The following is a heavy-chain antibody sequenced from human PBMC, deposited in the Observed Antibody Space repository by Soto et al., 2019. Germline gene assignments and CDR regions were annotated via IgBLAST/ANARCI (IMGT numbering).Heavy chain of an antibody. Sequence: GGSLRLSCAASGFTFSSYAMSWVRQAPGKGLEWVSAISGSGGSTNHADSVKGRFTISRDNAKNTLYLQMNSLRAEDTAVYYCAKDRSRDYDSSGYYWAYWGQGTLVTVSS. D-gene: IGHD3-22*01. CDR2: ISGSGGST. J-gene: IGHJ4*02. V-gene: IGHV3-23*01. CDR1: GFTFSSYA. CDR3: AKDRSRDYDSSGYYWAY.